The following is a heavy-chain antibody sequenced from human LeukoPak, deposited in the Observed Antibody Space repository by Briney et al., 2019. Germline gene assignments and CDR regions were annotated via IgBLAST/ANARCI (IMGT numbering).Heavy chain of an antibody. D-gene: IGHD3-22*01. CDR1: GFTFXSYG. CDR2: VSGGGVST. CDR3: AKAAVTMIGVGDAFDI. V-gene: IGHV3-23*01. J-gene: IGHJ3*02. Sequence: SLRLSCAAXGFTFXSYGMTWVRQAPGKGLEWVSSVSGGGVSTYYADAVKGRFTISRDNSKNTLYLQMNTLRAEDTAVYHCAKAAVTMIGVGDAFDIRGQGTRVTVSS.